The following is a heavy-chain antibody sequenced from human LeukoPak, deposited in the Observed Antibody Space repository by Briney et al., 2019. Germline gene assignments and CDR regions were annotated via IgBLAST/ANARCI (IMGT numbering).Heavy chain of an antibody. CDR2: IIPILGIA. J-gene: IGHJ5*02. Sequence: SVTVSCKASGGTFSSYAISWVRQAPGQGLEWMGRIIPILGIANYAQKFQGRVTITADKSTSTAYMELSSLRSEDTAVYYCATEDYYDSSGYYWLGWFDPWGQGTLVTVSS. CDR1: GGTFSSYA. D-gene: IGHD3-22*01. V-gene: IGHV1-69*04. CDR3: ATEDYYDSSGYYWLGWFDP.